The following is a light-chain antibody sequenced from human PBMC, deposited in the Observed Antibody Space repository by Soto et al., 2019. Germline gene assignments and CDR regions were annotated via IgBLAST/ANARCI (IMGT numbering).Light chain of an antibody. Sequence: EIELTQSPATLSLSPGERATISCGASQSVSSSYLAWHQQKPGLAPRLIIFDASIRATGIPDRFSGSGSGADVSLTISRLEPEDVAVYYCQQHSSSPLTFGGGTKVEIK. CDR3: QQHSSSPLT. J-gene: IGKJ4*01. V-gene: IGKV3D-20*01. CDR2: DAS. CDR1: QSVSSSY.